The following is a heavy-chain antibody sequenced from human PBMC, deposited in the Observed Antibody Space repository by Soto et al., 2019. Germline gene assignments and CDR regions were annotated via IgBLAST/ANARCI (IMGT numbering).Heavy chain of an antibody. J-gene: IGHJ6*02. V-gene: IGHV1-3*01. Sequence: ASVKVSCKASGYTFTSYAMHWVRQAPGQRLEWMGWINAGNGNTKYSQKFQGRVTITRDTSASTAYMELSSLRSEDTAVYYCARRYSSSWYAYYYYGMDVWGQGTTVTVSS. CDR1: GYTFTSYA. CDR3: ARRYSSSWYAYYYYGMDV. D-gene: IGHD6-13*01. CDR2: INAGNGNT.